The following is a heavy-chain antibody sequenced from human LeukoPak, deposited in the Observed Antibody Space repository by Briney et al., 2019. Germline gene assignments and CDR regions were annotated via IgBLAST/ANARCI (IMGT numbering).Heavy chain of an antibody. CDR3: ARDLAYIDAFDI. J-gene: IGHJ3*02. Sequence: SVKVSCKASGGTFSSYAISWVRQAPGQGLEWMGGIIPIFGTANYAQMFQGRVTITTDESTSTAYMELRSLRSDDTAVYYCARDLAYIDAFDIWGQGTMVTVSS. CDR2: IIPIFGTA. CDR1: GGTFSSYA. D-gene: IGHD3-16*01. V-gene: IGHV1-69*05.